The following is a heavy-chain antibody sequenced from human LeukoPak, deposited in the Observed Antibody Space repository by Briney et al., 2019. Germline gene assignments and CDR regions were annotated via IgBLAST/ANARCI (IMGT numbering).Heavy chain of an antibody. V-gene: IGHV3-23*01. Sequence: GGSLRLSCSASGFTFSDYYMSWIRQAPGKGLEWVSAISGSGGSTYYADSVKGRFTISRDNSKNTLYLQMNSLRAEDTAVYYCVRDVGYFKSGIFYQIFDYWGQGTPVTVSS. D-gene: IGHD3-10*01. J-gene: IGHJ4*02. CDR2: ISGSGGST. CDR3: VRDVGYFKSGIFYQIFDY. CDR1: GFTFSDYY.